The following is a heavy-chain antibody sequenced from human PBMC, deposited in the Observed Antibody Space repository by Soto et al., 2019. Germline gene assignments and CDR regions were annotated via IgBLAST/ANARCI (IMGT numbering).Heavy chain of an antibody. Sequence: GGSLRLSCAASGFTFSSYAMHWVRQAPGKGLEWVAVISCDGSNKYYADSVKGRFTISRDNSKNTLYLQMNSLRAEDTAVYYCARVPVQYGSGWYAFDIWGQGTMVTVSS. V-gene: IGHV3-30-3*01. J-gene: IGHJ3*02. CDR2: ISCDGSNK. D-gene: IGHD6-19*01. CDR3: ARVPVQYGSGWYAFDI. CDR1: GFTFSSYA.